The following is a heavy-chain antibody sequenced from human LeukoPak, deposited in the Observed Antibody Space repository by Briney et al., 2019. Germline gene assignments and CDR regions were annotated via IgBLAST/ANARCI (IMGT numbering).Heavy chain of an antibody. D-gene: IGHD3-16*01. CDR2: INPNSGDT. CDR3: ATQRGSYLWGTDFDY. Sequence: GASVKVSCKASGYTFTGYYMHWVRQAPGQGLEWMGWINPNSGDTKYAQKFQGRVTMTRDTSISTAYTELSRLRSDDTAVYYCATQRGSYLWGTDFDYWGQGTLVTVSS. V-gene: IGHV1-2*02. CDR1: GYTFTGYY. J-gene: IGHJ4*02.